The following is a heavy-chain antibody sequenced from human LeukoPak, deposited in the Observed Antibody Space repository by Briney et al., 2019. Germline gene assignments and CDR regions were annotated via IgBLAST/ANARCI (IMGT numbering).Heavy chain of an antibody. D-gene: IGHD2-15*01. V-gene: IGHV5-10-1*01. CDR1: GYSFTSYW. CDR2: IDPSDSYT. CDR3: ARDHQPEKIPATYCSGGSCYSRLYSPHYGMDV. J-gene: IGHJ6*02. Sequence: GESLRISCKGSGYSFTSYWISWVRQMPGKGLEWMGRIDPSDSYTNYSPSFQGHVTISADKSISTAYLQWSSLRSEDTAVYYCARDHQPEKIPATYCSGGSCYSRLYSPHYGMDVWGQGTTVTVSS.